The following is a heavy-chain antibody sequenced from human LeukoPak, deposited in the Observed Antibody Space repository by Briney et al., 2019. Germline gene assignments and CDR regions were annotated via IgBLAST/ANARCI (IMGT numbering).Heavy chain of an antibody. V-gene: IGHV4-59*01. D-gene: IGHD5-24*01. CDR1: GGSISSYY. CDR2: IYYSGST. Sequence: PSETLSLTCTVSGGSISSYYWSWIRQPPGKGLEWIGDIYYSGSTNYNPSLKSRVTISVDTSKNQFSLKLSSVTAADTAVYYCATRRDGYNPPDAFDIWGQGTMVTVSS. CDR3: ATRRDGYNPPDAFDI. J-gene: IGHJ3*02.